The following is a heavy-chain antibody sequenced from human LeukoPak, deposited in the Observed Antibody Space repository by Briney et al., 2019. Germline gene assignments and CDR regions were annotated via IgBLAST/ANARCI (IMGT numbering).Heavy chain of an antibody. CDR3: AREEQLVDSYNFDY. V-gene: IGHV1-69*13. CDR1: GGTFSSYA. J-gene: IGHJ4*02. CDR2: IIPIFGTA. Sequence: SVKVSCKASGGTFSSYAISWVRQAPGQGLEWMGGIIPIFGTANYAQKFQGRVTITADESTSTAYIELSSLRSEDTAVYYCAREEQLVDSYNFDYWGQGTLVTVSS. D-gene: IGHD1-26*01.